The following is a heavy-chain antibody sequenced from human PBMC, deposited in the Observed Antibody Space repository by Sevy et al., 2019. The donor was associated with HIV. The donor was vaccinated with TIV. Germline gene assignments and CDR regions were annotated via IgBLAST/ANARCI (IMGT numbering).Heavy chain of an antibody. CDR3: ASPFPAYCGGDCRIGLDAFDI. D-gene: IGHD2-21*02. CDR1: GFTFSSYW. CDR2: INSDGSST. V-gene: IGHV3-74*01. Sequence: GGSLRLSCAASGFTFSSYWMHWVRQAPGKGLVWVSRINSDGSSTSYADSVKGRFTISRDNAKNTLYLQMNSLRAEDTAVYYCASPFPAYCGGDCRIGLDAFDIWGQGTMVTVSS. J-gene: IGHJ3*02.